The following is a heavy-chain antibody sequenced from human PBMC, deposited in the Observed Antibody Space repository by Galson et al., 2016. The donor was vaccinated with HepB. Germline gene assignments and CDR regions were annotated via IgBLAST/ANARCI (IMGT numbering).Heavy chain of an antibody. Sequence: SETLSLTCTVSGGSISGYYWSWIRQPPGKGLEWIGYIYYSGSTNYNPSLKSRVTISVDTSKNQFSLKLSSVTAADTAVYYCARESPSTVFWFDPWGQGTLVTVSS. D-gene: IGHD4-11*01. J-gene: IGHJ5*02. CDR2: IYYSGST. V-gene: IGHV4-59*01. CDR1: GGSISGYY. CDR3: ARESPSTVFWFDP.